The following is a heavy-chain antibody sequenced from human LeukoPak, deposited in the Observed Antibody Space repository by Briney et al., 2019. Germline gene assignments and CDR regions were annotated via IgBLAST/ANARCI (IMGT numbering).Heavy chain of an antibody. D-gene: IGHD2-15*01. CDR3: ARGCSGGSCYESKFDP. V-gene: IGHV3-7*01. J-gene: IGHJ5*02. Sequence: GGSLRLSCEVSGFTSSTYTMNWVRQAPGKGLEWVANIKQEGSEKYYVESVKGRFTISRDNAKNSLYLQMNSLRAEDMAVYYCARGCSGGSCYESKFDPWGQGALVTVSS. CDR2: IKQEGSEK. CDR1: GFTSSTYT.